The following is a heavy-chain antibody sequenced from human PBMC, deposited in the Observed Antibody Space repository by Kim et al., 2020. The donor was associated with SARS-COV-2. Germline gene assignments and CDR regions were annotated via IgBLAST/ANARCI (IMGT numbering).Heavy chain of an antibody. D-gene: IGHD6-13*01. J-gene: IGHJ4*02. CDR3: AKIRWGSRWFLDD. CDR2: ISSDGSDK. V-gene: IGHV3-30*18. CDR1: GFSFSDYD. Sequence: GGSLRLSCAASGFSFSDYDMHWVRQAPGKGLEWVAMISSDGSDKYYGDSVKGRFTISRDNSRSTLYLQMSSLRPDDTAVYSCAKIRWGSRWFLDDWGQGVGVTVSS.